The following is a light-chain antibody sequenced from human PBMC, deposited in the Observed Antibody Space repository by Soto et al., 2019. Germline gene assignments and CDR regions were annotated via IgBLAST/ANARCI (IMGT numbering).Light chain of an antibody. CDR1: QSVSSSY. V-gene: IGKV3-20*01. Sequence: EIVLTQSPGTLSLSPGERATLSCRASQSVSSSYLAWYQQKPGQAPRLLIYGASSRATVLPDRFSGSGSGTDFTLTISRLEPEDFALYYCHHYNSSPRTFGGGTKVEIK. CDR2: GAS. CDR3: HHYNSSPRT. J-gene: IGKJ4*01.